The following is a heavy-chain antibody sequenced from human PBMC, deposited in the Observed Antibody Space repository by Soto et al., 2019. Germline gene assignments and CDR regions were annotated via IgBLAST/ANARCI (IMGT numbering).Heavy chain of an antibody. CDR3: ARGYTWLDY. CDR1: GGSISSYY. J-gene: IGHJ4*02. Sequence: SETLSLTFSVSGGSISSYYWTWIRQPPGKGLEWIGYIYYSGSTNYNPSLKSRVTISVDTSKNQISLKVSSVTAADTGVYYCARGYTWLDYWSQGTLVTVSS. V-gene: IGHV4-59*01. CDR2: IYYSGST. D-gene: IGHD5-12*01.